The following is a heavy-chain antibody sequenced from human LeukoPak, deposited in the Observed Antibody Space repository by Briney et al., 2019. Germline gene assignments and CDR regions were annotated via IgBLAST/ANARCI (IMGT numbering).Heavy chain of an antibody. D-gene: IGHD4-23*01. CDR2: IKSKTDGGTT. V-gene: IGHV3-15*01. J-gene: IGHJ4*02. CDR3: SRGGPGGY. CDR1: GFTLSNAW. Sequence: GGSLRLSCAATGFTLSNAWVSWVRQARGEGLEWGGRIKSKTDGGTTDYAAHVKGRFTISRDDSKNTLYLQMNSLKTEDTAVYYCSRGGPGGYWGQGTLVTVSS.